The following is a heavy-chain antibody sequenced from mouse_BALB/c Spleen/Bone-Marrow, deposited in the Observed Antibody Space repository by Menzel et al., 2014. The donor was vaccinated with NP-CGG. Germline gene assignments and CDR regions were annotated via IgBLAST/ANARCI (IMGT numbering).Heavy chain of an antibody. Sequence: EVQLQQSGAELVKPGASVKLSCAASGFNIKGTFIHWVKQRPEQGLEWIGSIDPANDNSKLDPKFQGKATLTADTSSNTAYLQLSSLTSEDTAVYFCTRNYVSHYFDYWGQGTTLTVSS. CDR1: GFNIKGTF. CDR3: TRNYVSHYFDY. CDR2: IDPANDNS. D-gene: IGHD1-1*01. J-gene: IGHJ2*01. V-gene: IGHV14-3*02.